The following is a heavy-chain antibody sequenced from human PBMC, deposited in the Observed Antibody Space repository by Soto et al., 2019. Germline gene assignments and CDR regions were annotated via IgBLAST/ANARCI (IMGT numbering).Heavy chain of an antibody. Sequence: LETLSLTCTVSGGSVSSGSYYWSWIRQPPGKGLEWIGYIYYSGSTNYNPSLKSRVTISVDTSKNQFSLKLSSVTAADTAVYYCARGRVIAADYYGMDVWGQGTTVTVSS. D-gene: IGHD6-13*01. CDR3: ARGRVIAADYYGMDV. CDR2: IYYSGST. V-gene: IGHV4-61*01. CDR1: GGSVSSGSYY. J-gene: IGHJ6*02.